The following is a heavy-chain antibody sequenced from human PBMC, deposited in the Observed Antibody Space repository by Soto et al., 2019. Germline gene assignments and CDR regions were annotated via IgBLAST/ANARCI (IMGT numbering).Heavy chain of an antibody. CDR2: IYYSGST. J-gene: IGHJ6*02. CDR1: GGSISSSSYY. D-gene: IGHD3-3*01. Sequence: SETLSLTCTVSGGSISSSSYYWGWIRQPPGKGLEWIGSIYYSGSTYYNPSLKSRVTISVDTSKNQFSLKLSSVTAADTAVYYCARAGVFGGVGMDVWGQGTTVTVSS. V-gene: IGHV4-39*01. CDR3: ARAGVFGGVGMDV.